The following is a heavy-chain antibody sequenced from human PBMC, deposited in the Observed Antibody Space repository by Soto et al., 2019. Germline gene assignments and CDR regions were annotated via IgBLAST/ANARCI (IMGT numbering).Heavy chain of an antibody. CDR1: GFTFSSYA. J-gene: IGHJ6*02. CDR2: ISGSGGST. V-gene: IGHV3-23*01. Sequence: GGSLRLSCAASGFTFSSYAMSWVRQAPGKGLEWVSAISGSGGSTYYADSVKGRFTISRDNSKNTLYLQMNSLRAEDTAVYYCANIYRASKNYGMDVWGQGTTVTVSS. D-gene: IGHD3-10*01. CDR3: ANIYRASKNYGMDV.